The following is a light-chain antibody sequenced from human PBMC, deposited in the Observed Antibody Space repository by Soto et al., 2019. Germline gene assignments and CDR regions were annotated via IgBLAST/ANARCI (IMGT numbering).Light chain of an antibody. V-gene: IGKV3-15*01. J-gene: IGKJ1*01. CDR2: GAS. CDR1: QSVSSD. Sequence: IVMKQSPATLSVSPGERATLSCRASQSVSSDLAWYHQKPGQAPRLLIYGASTRATGIPARFSGSGSGTEFTLTINCLQSEDFAVYYCQQYNNWPRTFGQGTKVDIK. CDR3: QQYNNWPRT.